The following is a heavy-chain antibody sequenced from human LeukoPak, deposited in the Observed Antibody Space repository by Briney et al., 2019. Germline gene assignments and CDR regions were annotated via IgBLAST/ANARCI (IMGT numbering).Heavy chain of an antibody. J-gene: IGHJ4*02. Sequence: GGSLRLSCAASGFTFSSYWMSWVRQAPGKGLEWVANIKQDGSEKYYVDSVKGRFTISRDNAKNSLYLQMNSLRAEDTAVYYCASLYYDFWRAYYFDYWGQGTLVTVSS. CDR2: IKQDGSEK. CDR1: GFTFSSYW. CDR3: ASLYYDFWRAYYFDY. D-gene: IGHD3-3*01. V-gene: IGHV3-7*01.